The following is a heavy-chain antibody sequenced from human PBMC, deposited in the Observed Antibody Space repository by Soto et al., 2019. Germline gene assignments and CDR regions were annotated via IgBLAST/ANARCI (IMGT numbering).Heavy chain of an antibody. CDR2: INHSGST. CDR3: ARGRVKQQLVGPFSFFDY. Sequence: SETLSLTCAVYGGSFIGSYWSWIRQPPGKGLEWIGEINHSGSTNYNPSLKSRVTISVDTSKNQFSLKLSSVTAADTAVYYCARGRVKQQLVGPFSFFDYWGQGTLVTVSS. J-gene: IGHJ4*02. V-gene: IGHV4-34*01. D-gene: IGHD6-13*01. CDR1: GGSFIGSY.